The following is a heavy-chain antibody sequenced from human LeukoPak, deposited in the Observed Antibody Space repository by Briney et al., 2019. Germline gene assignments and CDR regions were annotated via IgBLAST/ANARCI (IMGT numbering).Heavy chain of an antibody. V-gene: IGHV3-23*01. Sequence: PGGSLRLSCAASGFTFSSYAMSWVRQAPGKGLEWVSSISVSGGSTYYADSVKCRFPISRDNSMNTLYLQMNSLIAEDTAVYYCANGLTTVINPSSHDAFDIWGQGTMVTVSS. J-gene: IGHJ3*02. CDR2: ISVSGGST. CDR3: ANGLTTVINPSSHDAFDI. D-gene: IGHD4-17*01. CDR1: GFTFSSYA.